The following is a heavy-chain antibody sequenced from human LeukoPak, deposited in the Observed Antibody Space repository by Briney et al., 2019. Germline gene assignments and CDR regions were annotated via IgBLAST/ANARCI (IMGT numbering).Heavy chain of an antibody. J-gene: IGHJ6*03. CDR3: AGVVQNYYYYMDV. Sequence: GGSLRLSCAASAPTFNRFWIECDRQAPGKGLVWVSRINSDGSSTSYADSVKGRFTISREDAKNTLYLQMNRLRAVDTAVYYSAGVVQNYYYYMDVWGKGTTVTVSS. CDR2: INSDGSST. D-gene: IGHD2-15*01. V-gene: IGHV3-74*01. CDR1: APTFNRFW.